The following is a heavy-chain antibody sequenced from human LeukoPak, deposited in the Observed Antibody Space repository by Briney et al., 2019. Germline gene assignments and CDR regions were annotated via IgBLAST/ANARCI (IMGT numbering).Heavy chain of an antibody. Sequence: ASVKVSCKASGYTFTSYGISWVRQAPGQGLEWMGWISAYNGNTNYAQKLQGRVTMTTDTSTSTAYMELRSLRSGNTAVYYCVICYSVVGAFDIWGQGTMVTVSS. D-gene: IGHD2-21*01. J-gene: IGHJ3*02. V-gene: IGHV1-18*01. CDR2: ISAYNGNT. CDR3: VICYSVVGAFDI. CDR1: GYTFTSYG.